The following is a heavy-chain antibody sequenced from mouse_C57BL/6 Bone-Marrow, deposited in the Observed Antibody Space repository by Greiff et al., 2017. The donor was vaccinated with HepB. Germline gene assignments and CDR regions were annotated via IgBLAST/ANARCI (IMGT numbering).Heavy chain of an antibody. CDR3: ARYSRRGYAMDY. CDR2: IYPSSGYT. D-gene: IGHD3-1*01. Sequence: QVQLQKSGAELARPGASVKMSCKASGYTFTSYTMHWVKQRPGQGLEWIGYIYPSSGYTKYNQKINDKATLTADKSTSTPYMQLSSLTSEDSAGYCCARYSRRGYAMDYEGQGTSVTVTS. CDR1: GYTFTSYT. V-gene: IGHV1-4*01. J-gene: IGHJ4*01.